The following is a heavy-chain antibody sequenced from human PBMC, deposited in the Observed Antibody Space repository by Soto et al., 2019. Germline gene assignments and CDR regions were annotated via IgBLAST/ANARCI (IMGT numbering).Heavy chain of an antibody. CDR1: GFTFSSYA. D-gene: IGHD3-3*01. CDR3: AKSDITSFGVVIPILYFYD. Sequence: PGGSLRLSCAASGFTFSSYAMSWVRQAPGKGLEWVSAISGSGGSTYYADSVKGRFTISRDNSKNTMYLQMNSLRAEDTAVYYCAKSDITSFGVVIPILYFYDWGKGYPVTFYS. CDR2: ISGSGGST. V-gene: IGHV3-23*01. J-gene: IGHJ4*02.